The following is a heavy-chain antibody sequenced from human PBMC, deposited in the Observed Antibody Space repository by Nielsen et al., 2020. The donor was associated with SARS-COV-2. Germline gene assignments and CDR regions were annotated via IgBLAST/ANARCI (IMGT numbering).Heavy chain of an antibody. CDR1: GSTFSGSA. CDR2: IRSKANSYAT. J-gene: IGHJ4*02. CDR3: TRHERD. Sequence: GGSLRLSCAASGSTFSGSAMHWVRQASGKGLEWVGRIRSKANSYATAYAASVKGRFTISRDDSKNTAYLQMNGLKTEDTAVYYCTRHERDWGQGTLVTVSS. V-gene: IGHV3-73*01.